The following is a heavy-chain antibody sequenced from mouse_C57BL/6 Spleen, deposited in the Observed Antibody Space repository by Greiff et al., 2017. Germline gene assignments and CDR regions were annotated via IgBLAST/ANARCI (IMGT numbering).Heavy chain of an antibody. CDR2: IYPGDGDT. Sequence: VQPQQSGPELVKPGASVKISCKASGYAFSSSWMNWVKQRPGKGLEWIGRIYPGDGDTNYNGKFKGKATLTADKSSSTAYMQLSSLTSEDSAVYFCARGSSGLFAYWGQGTLVTVSA. V-gene: IGHV1-82*01. CDR1: GYAFSSSW. D-gene: IGHD3-2*02. CDR3: ARGSSGLFAY. J-gene: IGHJ3*01.